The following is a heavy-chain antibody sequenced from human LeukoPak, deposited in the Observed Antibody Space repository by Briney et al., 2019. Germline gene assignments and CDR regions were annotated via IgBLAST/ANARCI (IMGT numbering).Heavy chain of an antibody. CDR3: ARDTVGGNGWYEGRWFDP. CDR2: ISAYNGNT. J-gene: IGHJ5*02. CDR1: GYTFTSYG. D-gene: IGHD4-23*01. V-gene: IGHV1-18*01. Sequence: RASVKVSCKASGYTFTSYGISWVRQAPGQGLEWMGWISAYNGNTNYAQKLQGRVTMTTDTSTSTAYMELRSLRSDDTAVYYCARDTVGGNGWYEGRWFDPWGQGTLVTVSS.